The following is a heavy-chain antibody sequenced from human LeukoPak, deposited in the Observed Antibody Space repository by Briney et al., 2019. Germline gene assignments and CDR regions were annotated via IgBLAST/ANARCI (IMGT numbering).Heavy chain of an antibody. D-gene: IGHD3-10*01. Sequence: PSETLSLTCTVSGGSISSYYWSWLRQPPGKGLEWIGYIYYSGSTNYNPSLKSRVTISVDTSKNQFSLKLSSVTAADTAVYYCARVGSMVRGVRFDYWGQGTLVTVSS. CDR2: IYYSGST. CDR1: GGSISSYY. J-gene: IGHJ4*02. CDR3: ARVGSMVRGVRFDY. V-gene: IGHV4-59*01.